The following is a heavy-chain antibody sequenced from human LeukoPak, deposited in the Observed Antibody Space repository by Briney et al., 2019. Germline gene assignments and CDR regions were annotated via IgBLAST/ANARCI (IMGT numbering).Heavy chain of an antibody. D-gene: IGHD3-22*01. CDR2: IRSKAYGGTT. Sequence: GGSLRLSCTASGFTFGDYAMSWVRQAPGKGLEWVGFIRSKAYGGTTEYAASVKGRFTISRDDSKSIAYLQMNSLRAEDTAVYYCAKPDSSGYPPYYFDYWGQGTLVTVSS. CDR1: GFTFGDYA. V-gene: IGHV3-49*04. CDR3: AKPDSSGYPPYYFDY. J-gene: IGHJ4*02.